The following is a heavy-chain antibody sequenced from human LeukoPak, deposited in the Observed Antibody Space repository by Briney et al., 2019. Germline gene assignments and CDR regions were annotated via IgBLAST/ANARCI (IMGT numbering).Heavy chain of an antibody. V-gene: IGHV3-7*01. CDR1: GFTFSSYW. D-gene: IGHD1/OR15-1a*01. CDR3: AKGGYGNMYWFDP. CDR2: IKQDGSEK. J-gene: IGHJ5*02. Sequence: GGSLRLSCAASGFTFSSYWMSWVRQAPGKGLEWVANIKQDGSEKYYVDSVKGRFTISRDNAKNSLYLQMNSLRAEDTAVYYCAKGGYGNMYWFDPWGQGTLVTVSS.